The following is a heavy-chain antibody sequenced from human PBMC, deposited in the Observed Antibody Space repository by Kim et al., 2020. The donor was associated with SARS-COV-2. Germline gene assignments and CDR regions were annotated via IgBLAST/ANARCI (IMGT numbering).Heavy chain of an antibody. V-gene: IGHV3-15*01. J-gene: IGHJ6*02. CDR3: TAYYDFWSGYGHFYGMDV. CDR2: IKSKTDGGTT. D-gene: IGHD3-3*01. Sequence: GGSLRLSCAASGFTFSNAWMSWVRQAPGKGLEWVGRIKSKTDGGTTEYAAPVKGRFTISRDDSKNTLYLQMNSLKTEDTAVYYCTAYYDFWSGYGHFYGMDVWGQGTTVTVSS. CDR1: GFTFSNAW.